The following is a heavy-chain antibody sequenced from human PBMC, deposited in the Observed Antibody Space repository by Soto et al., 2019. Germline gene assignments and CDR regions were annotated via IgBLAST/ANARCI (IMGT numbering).Heavy chain of an antibody. V-gene: IGHV4-31*03. CDR2: IYYSGST. Sequence: QVQLQESGPGLVKPSQTLSLTCTVSGGSISSGGYYWSWIRQHPGKGLEWIGYIYYSGSTYYNPSLKSRVTXSXXTSKNQFSLKLSSVTAADTAVYYCARDRVRFGMDVWGQGTTVTVSS. J-gene: IGHJ6*02. CDR1: GGSISSGGYY. D-gene: IGHD7-27*01. CDR3: ARDRVRFGMDV.